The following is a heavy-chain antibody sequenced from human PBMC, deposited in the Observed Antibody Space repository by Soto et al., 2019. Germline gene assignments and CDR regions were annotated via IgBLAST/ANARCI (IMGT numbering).Heavy chain of an antibody. CDR3: ARDLGQGNGPFDY. D-gene: IGHD1-26*01. J-gene: IGHJ4*02. CDR1: GFTFNTYG. V-gene: IGHV3-33*02. Sequence: ESGGGVVQPGRSLRLSCAASGFTFNTYGMHWVRQAPGMGLEWVAVIWHDGGKKYYADSAKGRFTISRDNSKNTLFLQMNSLRAEDTAVYYCARDLGQGNGPFDYWGQGTLVTVSS. CDR2: IWHDGGKK.